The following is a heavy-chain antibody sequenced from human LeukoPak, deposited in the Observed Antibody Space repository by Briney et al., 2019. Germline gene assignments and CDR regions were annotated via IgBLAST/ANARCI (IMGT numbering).Heavy chain of an antibody. CDR2: IKQDGSET. D-gene: IGHD2-15*01. J-gene: IGHJ4*02. CDR3: ASLDGSTTSPDY. CDR1: GFTFSRYW. Sequence: PGGSLRLSCAASGFTFSRYWMSWVRQAPGKGLEWVANIKQDGSETYYVDSVKGRFTISRDNAKNLLYLEMNSLRAEDTALYYCASLDGSTTSPDYWGQGPLVTVSS. V-gene: IGHV3-7*01.